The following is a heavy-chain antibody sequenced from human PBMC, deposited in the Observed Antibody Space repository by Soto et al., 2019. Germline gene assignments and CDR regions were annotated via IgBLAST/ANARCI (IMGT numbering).Heavy chain of an antibody. CDR2: ISSSSSYI. Sequence: GGSLRLSCAASGFTFSSYSMNWVRQAPGKGLEWVSSISSSSSYIYYADSVKGRFTISRDNAKNSLYLQMNSLRAEDTAVYYCARDNRHNLYYYYGVDVWGQGTTVTVSS. CDR1: GFTFSSYS. CDR3: ARDNRHNLYYYYGVDV. J-gene: IGHJ6*02. V-gene: IGHV3-21*01.